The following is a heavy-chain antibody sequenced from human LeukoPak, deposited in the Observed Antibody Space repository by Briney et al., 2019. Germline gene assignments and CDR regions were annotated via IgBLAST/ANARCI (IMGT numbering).Heavy chain of an antibody. CDR1: GYNFNTFW. CDR2: IYPGDSDT. Sequence: GESLKISCEGSGYNFNTFWIGWVRQKPGEGLEWVGIIYPGDSDTKYSPAVQGQVTISADKPITTAYLQWSSLKASNTAMYYCVRRRGSSWKGGFDYWGQGTLVTVSS. V-gene: IGHV5-51*01. J-gene: IGHJ4*02. CDR3: VRRRGSSWKGGFDY. D-gene: IGHD6-13*01.